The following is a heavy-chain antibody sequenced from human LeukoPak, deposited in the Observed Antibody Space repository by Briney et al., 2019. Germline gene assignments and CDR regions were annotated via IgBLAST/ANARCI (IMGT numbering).Heavy chain of an antibody. CDR3: ARAGSTTVNRRSLDY. CDR1: GGSFSGYY. D-gene: IGHD4-17*01. CDR2: INHSGST. Sequence: SETLSLTCAVYGGSFSGYYWSWIRQPPGKGLEWIGEINHSGSTNYNPSLKSRVTISVDTSKNQFSLKLSSVTAADTAVYYWARAGSTTVNRRSLDYWGQGTLVTVSS. V-gene: IGHV4-34*01. J-gene: IGHJ4*02.